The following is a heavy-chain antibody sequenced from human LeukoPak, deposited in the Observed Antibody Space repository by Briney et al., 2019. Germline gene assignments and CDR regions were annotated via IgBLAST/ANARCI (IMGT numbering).Heavy chain of an antibody. CDR1: GFTFSSYW. D-gene: IGHD3/OR15-3a*01. CDR3: ARVPYPSGTYDY. CDR2: ISSDGTST. V-gene: IGHV3-74*01. J-gene: IGHJ4*02. Sequence: GGSLSLSCAASGFTFSSYWMHWVRQAPGKGLVWVSRISSDGTSTTYADSVKGRFTISRDNAKNTLYLQMNSLTTEDTALYYCARVPYPSGTYDYWGPGTLVTVSS.